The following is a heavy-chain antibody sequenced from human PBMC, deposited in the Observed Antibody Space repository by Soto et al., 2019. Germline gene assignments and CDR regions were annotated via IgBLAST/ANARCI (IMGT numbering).Heavy chain of an antibody. Sequence: GASVKVSCKASGYTFTGYYMHWVRQAPGRGLEWMGWINPNSGGTNYAQKFQGWVTMTRDTSISTAYMELSRLRSDDTAVYYCARAYSNYDYFDYWGQGTLVTVSS. D-gene: IGHD4-4*01. CDR2: INPNSGGT. J-gene: IGHJ4*02. CDR1: GYTFTGYY. V-gene: IGHV1-2*04. CDR3: ARAYSNYDYFDY.